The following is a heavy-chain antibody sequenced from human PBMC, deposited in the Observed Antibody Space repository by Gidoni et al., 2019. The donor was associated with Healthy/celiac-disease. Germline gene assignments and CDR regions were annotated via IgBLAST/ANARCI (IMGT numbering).Heavy chain of an antibody. J-gene: IGHJ4*02. V-gene: IGHV4-39*07. CDR3: ARDLDGSGSPLDY. D-gene: IGHD3-10*01. CDR2: IYYSGST. Sequence: QLQLQESGPGLVKPSETLSLTCTVSGGSISSSSYYWGWIRQPPGKGLEWIGRIYYSGSTYYNPSLKSRVTISVDTSKNQFSLKLSSVTAADTAVYYCARDLDGSGSPLDYWGQGTLVTVSS. CDR1: GGSISSSSYY.